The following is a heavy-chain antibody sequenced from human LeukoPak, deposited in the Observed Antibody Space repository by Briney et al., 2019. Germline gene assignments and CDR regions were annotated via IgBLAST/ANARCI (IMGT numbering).Heavy chain of an antibody. V-gene: IGHV4-31*03. D-gene: IGHD4-17*01. J-gene: IGHJ4*02. CDR2: IYYSGST. CDR1: GGSISSGGYH. CDR3: ARDYGSTIDY. Sequence: SETLSLTCTVSGGSISSGGYHWSWIRQHPGKGLEWIGYIYYSGSTYYNPSLKSRVTISVDTSKNQFSLKLSSVTAADTAVYYCARDYGSTIDYWGQGTLVTVSS.